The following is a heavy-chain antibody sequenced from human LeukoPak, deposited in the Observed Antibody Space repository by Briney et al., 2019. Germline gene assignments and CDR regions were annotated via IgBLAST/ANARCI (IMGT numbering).Heavy chain of an antibody. CDR1: GFTFSSYA. CDR3: ARDQNPQGYSYGYGGDYFFY. CDR2: ISSNGGST. Sequence: GGSLRLSCAASGFTFSSYAMHWVRQAPGKGLEYVSAISSNGGSTYYANSVKGRFTISRDNSKNTLYLQMGSLRAEDMAVYYCARDQNPQGYSYGYGGDYFFYWGQGTLVTVSS. D-gene: IGHD5-18*01. V-gene: IGHV3-64*01. J-gene: IGHJ4*02.